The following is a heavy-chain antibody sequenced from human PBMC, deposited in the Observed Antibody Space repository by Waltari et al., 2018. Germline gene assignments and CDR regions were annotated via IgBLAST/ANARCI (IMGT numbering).Heavy chain of an antibody. CDR1: GGSISSGSYY. D-gene: IGHD3-22*01. V-gene: IGHV4-61*02. CDR3: ARVGYYDSSGYYPTFDY. CDR2: IYTSGST. Sequence: QVQLQESGPGLVKPSQTLSPTCTVSGGSISSGSYYWRGIRQPAGKGLEWIGRIYTSGSTNSNPSLKSRVTISVDTSKNQFSLKLSSVTAADTAVYYCARVGYYDSSGYYPTFDYWGQGTLVTVSS. J-gene: IGHJ4*02.